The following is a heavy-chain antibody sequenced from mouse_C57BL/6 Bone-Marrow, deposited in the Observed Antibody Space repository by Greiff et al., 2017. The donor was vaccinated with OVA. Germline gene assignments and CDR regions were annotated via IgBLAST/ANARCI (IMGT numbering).Heavy chain of an antibody. CDR1: GYTFTSYW. Sequence: QVQLQQPGAELVKPGASVKLSCKASGYTFTSYWMHWVKQGPGQGLEWIGMIHPNSGSTNYNEKFKSKATLTVDKSSSTAYMQLSSLTSEDSAVYYCARQGDYDGIDYWGQGTTLTVSS. V-gene: IGHV1-64*01. CDR2: IHPNSGST. D-gene: IGHD2-4*01. J-gene: IGHJ2*01. CDR3: ARQGDYDGIDY.